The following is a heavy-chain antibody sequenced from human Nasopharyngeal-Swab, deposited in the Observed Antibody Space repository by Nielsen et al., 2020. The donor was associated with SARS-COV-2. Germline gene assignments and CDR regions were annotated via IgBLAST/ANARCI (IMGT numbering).Heavy chain of an antibody. Sequence: GESLKISCAASGFTFSSYWMSWVRQAPGKGLEWVANIKQDGSEKYYVDSVKGRFTISRDNAKNSLYLQMNSLRAEDTAVYYCARIGDQDYYDSSGYYLSAFDIWGQGTMVTVSS. CDR3: ARIGDQDYYDSSGYYLSAFDI. D-gene: IGHD3-22*01. CDR1: GFTFSSYW. V-gene: IGHV3-7*01. CDR2: IKQDGSEK. J-gene: IGHJ3*02.